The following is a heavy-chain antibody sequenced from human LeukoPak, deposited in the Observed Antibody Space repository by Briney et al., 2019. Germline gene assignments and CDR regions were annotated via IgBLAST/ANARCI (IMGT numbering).Heavy chain of an antibody. CDR1: GGSFSGYY. V-gene: IGHV4-34*01. J-gene: IGHJ4*02. Sequence: SETLSLTCAVYGGSFSGYYWSWIRQPPGKGLEWIGEINHSGSTNYNPSLKSRVTISVDTSKNQFSLKLSSVTAADTAVYYCARDSYYDSSGYPLGYWGQGTLVTVSS. D-gene: IGHD3-22*01. CDR3: ARDSYYDSSGYPLGY. CDR2: INHSGST.